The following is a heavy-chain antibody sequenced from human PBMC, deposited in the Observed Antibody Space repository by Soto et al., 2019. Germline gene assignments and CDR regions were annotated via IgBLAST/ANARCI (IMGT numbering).Heavy chain of an antibody. Sequence: PSETLSLTCAVYGGSFSGYYWSWIRQPPGKGLEWIGEINHSGSTNYNPSLKSRVTISVDTSKNQFSLKLSSVTAADTAVYYCARGRRDYYGSGSARAFDSRGQGTRVTVSS. CDR1: GGSFSGYY. CDR2: INHSGST. CDR3: ARGRRDYYGSGSARAFDS. J-gene: IGHJ3*02. D-gene: IGHD3-10*01. V-gene: IGHV4-34*01.